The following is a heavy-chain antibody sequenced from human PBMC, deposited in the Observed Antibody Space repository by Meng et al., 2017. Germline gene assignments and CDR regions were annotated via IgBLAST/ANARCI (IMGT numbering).Heavy chain of an antibody. Sequence: QEWVGGTVGGLVNPGVSLSLYCAAFRFTFSDYYIKWIRQAPGKGVELDSYISSSGSTIYYADAVKGRFTISRDNAKNSLYLQMNSLRAEDTAVYYCARGGAARSPDYWGQGTLVTVSS. CDR1: RFTFSDYY. V-gene: IGHV3-11*01. CDR3: ARGGAARSPDY. J-gene: IGHJ4*02. D-gene: IGHD6-6*01. CDR2: ISSSGSTI.